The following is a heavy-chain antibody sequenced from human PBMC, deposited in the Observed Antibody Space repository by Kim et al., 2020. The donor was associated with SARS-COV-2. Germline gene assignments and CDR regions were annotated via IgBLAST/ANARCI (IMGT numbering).Heavy chain of an antibody. CDR3: ASLMVYYDSSGPRKPSRRNWFDP. D-gene: IGHD3-22*01. J-gene: IGHJ5*02. V-gene: IGHV4-34*01. CDR2: INHSGST. Sequence: SETLSLTCAVYGGSFSGYYWSWIRQPPGKGLEWIGEINHSGSTNYNPSLKSRVTISVDTSKNQFSLKLSSVTAADTAVYYCASLMVYYDSSGPRKPSRRNWFDPWGQGTLVTVSS. CDR1: GGSFSGYY.